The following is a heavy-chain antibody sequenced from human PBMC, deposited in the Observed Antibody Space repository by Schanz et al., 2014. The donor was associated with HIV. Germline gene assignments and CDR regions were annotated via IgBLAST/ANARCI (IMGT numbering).Heavy chain of an antibody. Sequence: EEQMLESGGGLVQPGGSLRLSCAASGFTFSSYAMSWVRQAPGKGLEWVSRMNNDVSSRLYADSVKGRFTISGDNAKNTLYLQMNSLRDEDTAVYYCARRSSDGGYYDNWGQGTLVTVSS. V-gene: IGHV3-74*02. CDR2: MNNDVSSR. D-gene: IGHD2-15*01. J-gene: IGHJ4*02. CDR3: ARRSSDGGYYDN. CDR1: GFTFSSYA.